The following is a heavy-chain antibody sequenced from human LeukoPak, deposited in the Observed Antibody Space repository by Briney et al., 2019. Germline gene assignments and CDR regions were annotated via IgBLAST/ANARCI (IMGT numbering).Heavy chain of an antibody. D-gene: IGHD3-22*01. Sequence: VEALKLSCKGSGYSFPSYWLGGVRQMPGEGLEWMGIIYPGYSDTRCSPSFQGQVTISADKSISTAYLQWSSLKASDTAMYYCARLGYYDSSGYAVAPSYWFDYWGQGTLVTVSS. CDR2: IYPGYSDT. V-gene: IGHV5-51*01. CDR3: ARLGYYDSSGYAVAPSYWFDY. J-gene: IGHJ4*02. CDR1: GYSFPSYW.